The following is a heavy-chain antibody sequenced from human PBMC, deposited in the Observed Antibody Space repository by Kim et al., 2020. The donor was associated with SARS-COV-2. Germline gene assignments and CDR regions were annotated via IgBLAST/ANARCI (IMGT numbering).Heavy chain of an antibody. V-gene: IGHV4-39*01. D-gene: IGHD3-3*01. Sequence: SETVSLTCTVSGASIDSTNYYWGWIRQSPGKGLEWIGSISYSGTTYYNPSFESRVTISVHTSKNQFSLKLTSVTAADTAVYYCARPPRGISRRTFDIWGQGTMVTVSS. CDR1: GASIDSTNYY. J-gene: IGHJ3*02. CDR3: ARPPRGISRRTFDI. CDR2: ISYSGTT.